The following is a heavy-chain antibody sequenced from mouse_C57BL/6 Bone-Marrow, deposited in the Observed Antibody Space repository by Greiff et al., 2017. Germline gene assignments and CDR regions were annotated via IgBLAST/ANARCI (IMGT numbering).Heavy chain of an antibody. Sequence: EVKLMESGGGLVQSGRSLRLSCATSGFTFSDFYTEWVRQAPGKGLEWIAASRNKANDYTTEYSASVKGRFIVSRDTSQSILYLQMNALRAEDTAIYYCARDAGAMDYWGQGTSVTVSS. CDR1: GFTFSDFY. CDR2: SRNKANDYTT. J-gene: IGHJ4*01. CDR3: ARDAGAMDY. V-gene: IGHV7-1*01.